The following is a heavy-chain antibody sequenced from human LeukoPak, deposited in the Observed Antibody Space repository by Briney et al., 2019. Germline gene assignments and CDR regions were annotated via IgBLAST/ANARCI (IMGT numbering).Heavy chain of an antibody. Sequence: SETLSLTCTVSGYSTTSGYFWGWIRQPPGKGLEWIGSIHHSGSTYYNPSLKSRITISIDTSKNRFSPKLSSVTAADTAVYYCAREMDYYDSSGYDAFDIWGQGTMVTVS. CDR1: GYSTTSGYF. CDR3: AREMDYYDSSGYDAFDI. V-gene: IGHV4-38-2*02. CDR2: IHHSGST. D-gene: IGHD3-22*01. J-gene: IGHJ3*02.